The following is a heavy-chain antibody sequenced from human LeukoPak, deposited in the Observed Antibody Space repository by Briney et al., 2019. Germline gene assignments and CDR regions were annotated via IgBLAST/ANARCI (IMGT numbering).Heavy chain of an antibody. CDR3: AKGYCSGGSCYSGLFDY. CDR1: GFIFSSYA. D-gene: IGHD2-15*01. J-gene: IGHJ4*02. Sequence: GGSLRLSSAASGFIFSSYAMSWVRQAPGKGLEWVSAISSSGGSTYYADSVKGRFTISRDNSKNTLYLQMNSLRAEDTAVYYCAKGYCSGGSCYSGLFDYWGQGTLVTVSS. CDR2: ISSSGGST. V-gene: IGHV3-23*01.